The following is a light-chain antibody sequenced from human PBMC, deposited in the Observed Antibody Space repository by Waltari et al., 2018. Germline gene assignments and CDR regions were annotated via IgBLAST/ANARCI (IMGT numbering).Light chain of an antibody. CDR2: EVS. CDR1: SLHFAWYNY. V-gene: IGLV2-14*01. J-gene: IGLJ1*01. CDR3: SSYTSSSTLYV. Sequence: QSALTQPASVSGSPGQSITISCTRTSLHFAWYNYVSWYQQQPGKAPKLMIYEVSTRPSGVSNRFSGSKSGNTASLTISGLQAEDEADYYCSSYTSSSTLYVFATGTKVTVL.